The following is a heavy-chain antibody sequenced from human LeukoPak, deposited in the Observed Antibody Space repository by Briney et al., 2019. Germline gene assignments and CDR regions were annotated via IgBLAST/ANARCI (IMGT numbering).Heavy chain of an antibody. CDR3: ARGPHYYDSSGYYVYFQH. V-gene: IGHV4-34*01. Sequence: SETLSLTCAVYGGSFSGYYWSWVRQPPGKGMEWVGEINHSGRTNYNPSLKSRVTISVDTSKKKFSLKLSSVTAADTAVYYCARGPHYYDSSGYYVYFQHWGQGTLVTVSS. CDR1: GGSFSGYY. J-gene: IGHJ1*01. CDR2: INHSGRT. D-gene: IGHD3-22*01.